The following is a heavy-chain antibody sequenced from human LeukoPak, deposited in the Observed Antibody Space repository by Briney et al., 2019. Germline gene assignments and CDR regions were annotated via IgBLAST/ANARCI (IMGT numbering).Heavy chain of an antibody. CDR3: ARDRVRGFGYYGSGSYYNWFDP. CDR1: GFTFSSYW. D-gene: IGHD3-10*01. V-gene: IGHV3-74*01. J-gene: IGHJ5*02. Sequence: GGSLRLSCAASGFTFSSYWMHWVRQALGKGLVWVSRINSDGSSTSYADSVKGRFTISRDNAKNTLYLQMNSLRAEDTAVYYCARDRVRGFGYYGSGSYYNWFDPWGQGTLVTVSS. CDR2: INSDGSST.